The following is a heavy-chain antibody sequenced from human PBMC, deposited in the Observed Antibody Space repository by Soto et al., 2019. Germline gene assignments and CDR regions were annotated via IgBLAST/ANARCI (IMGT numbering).Heavy chain of an antibody. CDR3: ARGILSGYLPFDY. Sequence: NPSETLSLTCTVSGGSISTYYWSWIRQPPGKGLEWIGYIYYSGSTNYNPSLKSRVTMSVDTSKNQFSLKLSSVTDADTAVYFCARGILSGYLPFDYWGQGTLVTVSS. J-gene: IGHJ4*02. CDR2: IYYSGST. CDR1: GGSISTYY. V-gene: IGHV4-59*01. D-gene: IGHD3-22*01.